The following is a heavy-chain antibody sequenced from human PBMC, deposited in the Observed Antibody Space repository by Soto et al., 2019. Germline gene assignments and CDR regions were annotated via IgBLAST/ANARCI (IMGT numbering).Heavy chain of an antibody. Sequence: WETLSLTCTVSSGSVSSGDYFWSWLRQSPGKRLEWIAYIYYSGSTNYNPSLKSRATISVDTSKSQVSLTLTSMTAADAALYYCARSPNYYYYGFDVWGQGTAVTVSS. CDR1: SGSVSSGDYF. CDR3: ARSPNYYYYGFDV. V-gene: IGHV4-61*08. J-gene: IGHJ6*02. CDR2: IYYSGST. D-gene: IGHD3-10*01.